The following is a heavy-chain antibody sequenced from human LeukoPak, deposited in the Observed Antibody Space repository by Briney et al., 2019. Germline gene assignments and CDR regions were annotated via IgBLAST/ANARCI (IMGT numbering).Heavy chain of an antibody. CDR2: ISYDGTDK. D-gene: IGHD1-7*01. V-gene: IGHV3-30*18. Sequence: GGSLRLSCAASGFIFSSYGMHWVRQAPGKGLEWAAVISYDGTDKDYADSVKGRFTISRDNSNTTLYLQMNSLRAEDTAVYYCAKDRNFEGGTTAGYFHLWGQGTLVTVSS. CDR1: GFIFSSYG. CDR3: AKDRNFEGGTTAGYFHL. J-gene: IGHJ1*01.